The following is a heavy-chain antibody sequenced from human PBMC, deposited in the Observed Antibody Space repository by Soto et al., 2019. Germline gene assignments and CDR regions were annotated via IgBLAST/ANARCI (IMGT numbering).Heavy chain of an antibody. CDR1: GFTFSSYA. CDR3: VKEKQSVWEYYFDD. V-gene: IGHV3-64D*08. Sequence: GGSLRLSCSASGFTFSSYAMHWVRQAPGKGLEYVSAISSNGGSTYYADSVKGRFTISRDNSKNTLYLQMSSRRAEDTVVYYCVKEKQSVWEYYFDDWGQGTLVTVSS. CDR2: ISSNGGST. J-gene: IGHJ4*02. D-gene: IGHD3-16*01.